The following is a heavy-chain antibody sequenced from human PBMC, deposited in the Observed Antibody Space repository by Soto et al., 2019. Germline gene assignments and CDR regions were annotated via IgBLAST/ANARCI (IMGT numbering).Heavy chain of an antibody. CDR1: GGSISSGGYY. CDR2: IYYSGST. V-gene: IGHV4-31*02. J-gene: IGHJ4*02. D-gene: IGHD2-15*01. CDR3: ARGKRGPVDFDY. Sequence: LCGGSISSGGYYWSWIRQHPGKGLEWIGYIYYSGSTYYNPSLKSRVTISVDTSKNQFSLKLSSVTAADTAVYYCARGKRGPVDFDYWGQGTLVTVSS.